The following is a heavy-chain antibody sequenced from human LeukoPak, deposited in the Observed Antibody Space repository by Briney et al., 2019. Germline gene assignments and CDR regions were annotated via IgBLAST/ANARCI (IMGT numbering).Heavy chain of an antibody. J-gene: IGHJ4*02. CDR2: ISYTGGET. Sequence: PSETLSLTCTVSGGSINSYYWSWIRQPPGKGLEWIGYISYTGGETNYNPSLKSRLTISVDTSKNQFSLMLTSVTAADTALYYCVRDAGSDDYGAKFDLWGQGILVSVYS. CDR3: VRDAGSDDYGAKFDL. D-gene: IGHD4-17*01. V-gene: IGHV4-59*12. CDR1: GGSINSYY.